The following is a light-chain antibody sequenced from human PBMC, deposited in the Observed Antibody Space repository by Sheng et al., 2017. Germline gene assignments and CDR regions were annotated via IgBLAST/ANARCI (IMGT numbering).Light chain of an antibody. CDR1: QGISNS. CDR2: AAS. J-gene: IGKJ1*01. Sequence: DVQMTQSPSSLSASVGDGVTFTCRASQGISNSLAWYQQKPGKAPKLLLYAASRLESGVPSRFSGSGSGTDYSLTISSLQPEDFATYYCQQYKSYKWTFGQGTKVEIK. V-gene: IGKV1-NL1*01. CDR3: QQYKSYKWT.